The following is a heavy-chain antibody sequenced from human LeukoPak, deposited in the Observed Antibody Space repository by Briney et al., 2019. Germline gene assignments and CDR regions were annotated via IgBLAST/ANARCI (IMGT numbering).Heavy chain of an antibody. Sequence: GASVKVSCKASGYTFTGYYMHWVRQAPGQGLEWMGWINPNSGGTNYAQKFRGRVTMTRDTSISTAYMELSRLRSDDTAVYYCARDPHPRRGFGTTTQDYWGQGTLVTVSS. CDR3: ARDPHPRRGFGTTTQDY. CDR1: GYTFTGYY. V-gene: IGHV1-2*02. J-gene: IGHJ4*02. CDR2: INPNSGGT. D-gene: IGHD3-10*01.